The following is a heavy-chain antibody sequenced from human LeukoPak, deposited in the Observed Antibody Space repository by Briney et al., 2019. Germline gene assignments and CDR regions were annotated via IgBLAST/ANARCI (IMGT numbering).Heavy chain of an antibody. D-gene: IGHD3-22*01. J-gene: IGHJ4*02. Sequence: PSETLSLTCTVSGGSLSSYYWSWIRQPPGKGLEWIGYIYYSGSTNYNPSLKSRVTISVDTSKNQFSLKLSSVTAADTAVYYCAKVPYDISDYYYSYYFDYWGQGTLVTVSS. CDR2: IYYSGST. V-gene: IGHV4-59*01. CDR1: GGSLSSYY. CDR3: AKVPYDISDYYYSYYFDY.